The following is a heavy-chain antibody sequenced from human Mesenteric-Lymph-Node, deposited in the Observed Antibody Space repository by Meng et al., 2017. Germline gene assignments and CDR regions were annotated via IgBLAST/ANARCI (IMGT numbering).Heavy chain of an antibody. J-gene: IGHJ4*02. V-gene: IGHV4-38-2*01. CDR3: ASDIAIAWFYF. Sequence: ESLKISCAASGFTVSSNYMSWVRQAPGKGLEWIGTVYHTGSAYYNSSLKSRVTISLDTSKNQFSLRLTSVTAADTAVYYCASDIAIAWFYFWGQGTLVTVSS. CDR1: GFTVSSNY. CDR2: VYHTGSA. D-gene: IGHD2-15*01.